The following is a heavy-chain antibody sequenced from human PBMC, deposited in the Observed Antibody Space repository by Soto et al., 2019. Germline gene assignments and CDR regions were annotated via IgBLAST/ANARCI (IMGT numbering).Heavy chain of an antibody. CDR2: IYYSGST. Sequence: SQILSLTCRFSYGSIISGGYYLIVLHQDPVKVLEWMGYIYYSGSTYYNPSLKSRVTISVDTSKNQFSMKLSSVTDADTAVYYCARDHDPRDSIYGMHVGGQGTTVSAPQ. D-gene: IGHD3-22*01. V-gene: IGHV4-31*03. CDR1: YGSIISGGYY. J-gene: IGHJ6*01. CDR3: ARDHDPRDSIYGMHV.